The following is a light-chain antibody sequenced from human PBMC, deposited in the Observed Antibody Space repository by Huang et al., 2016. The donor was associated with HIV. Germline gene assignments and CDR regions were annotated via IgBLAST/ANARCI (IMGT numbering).Light chain of an antibody. J-gene: IGKJ1*01. Sequence: EIVMTQSPGTLSVAPGERATLSCRASQNINTNLAWFQQKPGQAPRLLIYAASTRTADCPARLSGSGSRTEFTLTISSLQSEDIAVYYCQQYNDWPRSFGQGTKVEIK. CDR2: AAS. V-gene: IGKV3-15*01. CDR1: QNINTN. CDR3: QQYNDWPRS.